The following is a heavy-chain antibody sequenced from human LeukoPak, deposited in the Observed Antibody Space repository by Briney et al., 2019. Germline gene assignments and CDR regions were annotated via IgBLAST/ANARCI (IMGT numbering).Heavy chain of an antibody. CDR1: GFTFSSYW. D-gene: IGHD5-18*01. CDR3: ARDRSRGLLDAFDI. V-gene: IGHV3-74*01. Sequence: GGSLRLSCAASGFTFSSYWMHWVRQAPGKGLVWVSRISSDGSSTSYADSVKGRFTISRDNAKNSLYLQMNSLRAEDTAVYYCARDRSRGLLDAFDIWGQGTMVTVSS. J-gene: IGHJ3*02. CDR2: ISSDGSST.